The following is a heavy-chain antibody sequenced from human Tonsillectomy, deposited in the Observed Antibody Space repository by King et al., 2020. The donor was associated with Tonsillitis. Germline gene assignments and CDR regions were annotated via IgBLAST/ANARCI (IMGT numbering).Heavy chain of an antibody. CDR2: IYYSWST. Sequence: QLQESGPGLVKPSETLSLTCTVSGGSISGYYWSWIRQPPGKGLEWIGYIYYSWSTNYNPTLKSRVTISEDTSKNQFSLKLGSVTAADTAEYFCARGKNWGRTFDYWGQGTLVTVSS. V-gene: IGHV4-59*01. CDR3: ARGKNWGRTFDY. D-gene: IGHD7-27*01. CDR1: GGSISGYY. J-gene: IGHJ4*02.